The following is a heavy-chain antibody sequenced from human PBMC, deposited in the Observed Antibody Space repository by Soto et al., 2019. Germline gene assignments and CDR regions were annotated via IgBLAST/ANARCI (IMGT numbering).Heavy chain of an antibody. Sequence: PGGSLRLSCAASGFTFSSYEMNWVRQAPGKGLEWVSYISSSGSTIYYADSVKGRFTISRDNAKNSLYLQMNSLRAEDTAVYYCARVAVAGRPAVDYWGQGTLVTVSS. J-gene: IGHJ4*02. CDR3: ARVAVAGRPAVDY. V-gene: IGHV3-48*03. D-gene: IGHD6-19*01. CDR2: ISSSGSTI. CDR1: GFTFSSYE.